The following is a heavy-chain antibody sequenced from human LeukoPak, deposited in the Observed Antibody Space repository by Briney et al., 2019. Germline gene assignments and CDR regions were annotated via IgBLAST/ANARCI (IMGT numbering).Heavy chain of an antibody. CDR2: ISSSGSTI. Sequence: GGSLRLSCAASGFTFSSYEMNWVRQAPGKGLEWVSYISSSGSTIYYADSVKGRFTISRDNAKNSLYLQMNSLRAEDTAVYYCAKDLGENYYYYYMDVWGKGTTVTVSS. CDR3: AKDLGENYYYYYMDV. CDR1: GFTFSSYE. V-gene: IGHV3-48*03. D-gene: IGHD3-16*01. J-gene: IGHJ6*03.